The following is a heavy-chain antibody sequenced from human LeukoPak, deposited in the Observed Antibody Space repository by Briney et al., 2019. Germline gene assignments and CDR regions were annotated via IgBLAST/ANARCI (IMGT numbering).Heavy chain of an antibody. D-gene: IGHD3-22*01. CDR1: GYTFTGFH. CDR3: AKGYYDSSGYTFRAFDI. CDR2: INPNSGGT. Sequence: VASVKASCKASGYTFTGFHMHWVRQAPGQGHEWMGWINPNSGGTNYAQKFQGRVTMTRDTSISTAYMELSRLRSDDTAVYYCAKGYYDSSGYTFRAFDIWGQGTMVTVSS. V-gene: IGHV1-2*02. J-gene: IGHJ3*02.